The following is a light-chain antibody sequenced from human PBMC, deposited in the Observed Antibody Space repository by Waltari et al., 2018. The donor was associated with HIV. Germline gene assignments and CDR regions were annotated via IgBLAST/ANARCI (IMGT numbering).Light chain of an antibody. Sequence: QSALTQPASVSGSPGQSITVSCTGTSSDVGGYNFVSWYQQHPGKAPKRIILDVFKRPGWVCEGVSGSRSGNTASLTVSGLQAEDEADYYCCSYAGSRTWVFGGGTALTVL. V-gene: IGLV2-23*02. CDR3: CSYAGSRTWV. J-gene: IGLJ3*02. CDR1: SSDVGGYNF. CDR2: DVF.